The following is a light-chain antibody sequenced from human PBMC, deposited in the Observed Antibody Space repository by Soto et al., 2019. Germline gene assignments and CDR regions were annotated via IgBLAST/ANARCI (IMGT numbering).Light chain of an antibody. V-gene: IGKV3-20*01. CDR3: QQYDSSPLT. CDR2: GAS. CDR1: QSVSSSY. Sequence: EIVLTQSPGTLSLSPGERATLSCRASQSVSSSYLAWYQQKPGQPPRLLIYGASSRATGIPDRFSGSGSGTDFTLTISRLEPEDFALYYCQQYDSSPLTFGGGTKVEIK. J-gene: IGKJ4*01.